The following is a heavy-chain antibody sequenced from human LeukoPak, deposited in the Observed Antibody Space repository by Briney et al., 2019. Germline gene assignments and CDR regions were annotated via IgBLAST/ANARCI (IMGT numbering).Heavy chain of an antibody. D-gene: IGHD3-22*01. CDR1: GFTFSSYG. CDR3: AKDYHSSGYPLGVDY. J-gene: IGHJ4*02. Sequence: GGSLRLSCAASGFTFSSYGMHWVRQAPGKGLEWVAVISYDGSNKYYADSVKGRFTISRDNSKNTLYLQMNSLRAEDTAVYYCAKDYHSSGYPLGVDYWGQGTLVTVSS. CDR2: ISYDGSNK. V-gene: IGHV3-30*18.